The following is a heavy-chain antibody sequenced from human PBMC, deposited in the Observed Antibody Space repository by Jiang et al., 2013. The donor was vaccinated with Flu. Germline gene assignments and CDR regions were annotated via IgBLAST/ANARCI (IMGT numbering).Heavy chain of an antibody. CDR2: IKYDGTTT. V-gene: IGHV3-74*01. Sequence: GLVWVSQIKYDGTTTTYADSVKGRFTITRDNGKNTLYLQMNSLRDEDAADYYCTRGCDSTKCPADSWGQGTLVTVST. D-gene: IGHD2/OR15-2a*01. CDR3: TRGCDSTKCPADS. J-gene: IGHJ4*02.